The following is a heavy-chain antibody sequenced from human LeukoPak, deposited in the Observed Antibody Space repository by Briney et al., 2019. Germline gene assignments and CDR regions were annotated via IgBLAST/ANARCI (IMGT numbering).Heavy chain of an antibody. CDR2: IGAYNGNT. D-gene: IGHD2-2*01. V-gene: IGHV1-18*01. CDR3: ARDPRPAAILFDY. J-gene: IGHJ4*02. CDR1: GGTFSSYT. Sequence: ASVKVSCKASGGTFSSYTISWVRQAPGQGLEWMGWIGAYNGNTNYAQKLQGRVTMTTDTSTSTAYMELRSLRSDDTAVYYCARDPRPAAILFDYWGQGTLVTVSS.